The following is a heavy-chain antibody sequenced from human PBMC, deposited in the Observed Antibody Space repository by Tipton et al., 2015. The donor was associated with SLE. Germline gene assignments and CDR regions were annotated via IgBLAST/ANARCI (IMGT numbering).Heavy chain of an antibody. CDR1: GGPFSGYY. CDR2: IYYSGST. D-gene: IGHD5-24*01. Sequence: TLSLTCAVYGGPFSGYYWSWIRQPPGKGLEWIGYIYYSGSTNYNPSLKSRVTISVDTSKNQFSLKLSSVTAADTAVYYCARWTATIDAFDIWGQGTMVTVSS. CDR3: ARWTATIDAFDI. V-gene: IGHV4-59*01. J-gene: IGHJ3*02.